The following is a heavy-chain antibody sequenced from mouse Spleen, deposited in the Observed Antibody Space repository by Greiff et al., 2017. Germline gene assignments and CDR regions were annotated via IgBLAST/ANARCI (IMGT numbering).Heavy chain of an antibody. Sequence: DVKLVESGGGLVQPGGSLKLSCATSGFTFSDYYMYWVRQTPEKRLEWVAYISDGGGSTYYPDTVKGRFTISRDNAKNTLYLQMSRLKSEDTAMYYCARGTTATEAMDYWGQGTSVTVSS. CDR2: ISDGGGST. CDR3: ARGTTATEAMDY. D-gene: IGHD1-2*01. CDR1: GFTFSDYY. J-gene: IGHJ4*01. V-gene: IGHV5-12*02.